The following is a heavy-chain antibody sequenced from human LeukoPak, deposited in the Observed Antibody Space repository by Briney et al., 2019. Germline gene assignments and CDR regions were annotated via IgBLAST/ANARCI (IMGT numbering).Heavy chain of an antibody. CDR1: GGSISSYY. Sequence: SETLSLTCTVSGGSISSYYWSWIRQPPGKGLEWIGYIYYSGSTNYNPSLKSRVTISVATSKNQFSLKLSSVPAADPAVYYCARGNYDYVWGSYRPLYYYYGMDVWGKGTTVTVSS. CDR3: ARGNYDYVWGSYRPLYYYYGMDV. D-gene: IGHD3-16*02. V-gene: IGHV4-59*01. CDR2: IYYSGST. J-gene: IGHJ6*04.